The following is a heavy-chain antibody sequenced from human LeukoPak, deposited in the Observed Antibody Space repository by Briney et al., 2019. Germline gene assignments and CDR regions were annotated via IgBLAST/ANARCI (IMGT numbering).Heavy chain of an antibody. V-gene: IGHV3-43*01. D-gene: IGHD2-15*01. CDR3: AKDIIPSHTRWYAFDI. J-gene: IGHJ3*02. Sequence: GGSLRLSCAASGFTFDDYTMHWVRQAPGKGLEWVSLISWDGGSTYYADSVKGRFTISRDNSKNSLYLQMNSLRTEDTALYYCAKDIIPSHTRWYAFDIWGQGTMVTVSS. CDR1: GFTFDDYT. CDR2: ISWDGGST.